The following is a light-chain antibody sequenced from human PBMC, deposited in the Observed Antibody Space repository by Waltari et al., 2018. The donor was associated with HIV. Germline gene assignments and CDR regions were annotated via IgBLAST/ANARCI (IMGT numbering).Light chain of an antibody. Sequence: QSALTQPPSVSGSPGQSVAISCTGTRSDVGSYNRVSWYRQLPGTAPKLRIYEVTNRPSGVPERFSGSKSGNTASLTISGLQAEDEADYYCISYKSGGTLIFGGGTKMTVL. CDR3: ISYKSGGTLI. V-gene: IGLV2-18*02. J-gene: IGLJ2*01. CDR2: EVT. CDR1: RSDVGSYNR.